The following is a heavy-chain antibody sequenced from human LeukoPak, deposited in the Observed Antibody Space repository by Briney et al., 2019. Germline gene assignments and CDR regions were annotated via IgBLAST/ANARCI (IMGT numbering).Heavy chain of an antibody. CDR2: MNPNSGNT. J-gene: IGHJ5*02. D-gene: IGHD3-9*01. Sequence: ASVKVSCKAFGYTFTNYDLNWVRQATGQGPEWIGWMNPNSGNTGYAQKFQGRVTLTRSTSISTAYMELRSLTSEDTAVYYCARGLRYFDWLGERHNWFDPWGQGTLVTVSS. V-gene: IGHV1-8*01. CDR1: GYTFTNYD. CDR3: ARGLRYFDWLGERHNWFDP.